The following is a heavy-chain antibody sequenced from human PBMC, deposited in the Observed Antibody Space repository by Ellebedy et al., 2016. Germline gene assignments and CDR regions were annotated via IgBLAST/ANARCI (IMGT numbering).Heavy chain of an antibody. D-gene: IGHD3-9*01. V-gene: IGHV1-69*13. CDR1: GYTFTSYG. Sequence: ASVKVSCKASGYTFTSYGISWVRQAPGQGLEWMGGIIPIFGTANYAQKFQGRVTITADESTSTAYMELSSLRSEDTAVYYCAAAGRYEGYFDWWDAFDIWGQGTMVTVSS. CDR2: IIPIFGTA. J-gene: IGHJ3*02. CDR3: AAAGRYEGYFDWWDAFDI.